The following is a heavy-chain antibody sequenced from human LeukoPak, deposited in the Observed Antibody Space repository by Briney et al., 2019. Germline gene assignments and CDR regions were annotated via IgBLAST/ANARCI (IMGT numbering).Heavy chain of an antibody. J-gene: IGHJ4*02. Sequence: PGGSLRLSCAASGLTFSDAWMSWVRQAPGKGLEWVGRIESKTDGGTTYYAGPVKGRFIISRDDSKNTLYLQMNSLKTEDTAVYYCTIDDARLAPEYWGQGTLVTVSS. CDR1: GLTFSDAW. CDR2: IESKTDGGTT. V-gene: IGHV3-15*04. CDR3: TIDDARLAPEY.